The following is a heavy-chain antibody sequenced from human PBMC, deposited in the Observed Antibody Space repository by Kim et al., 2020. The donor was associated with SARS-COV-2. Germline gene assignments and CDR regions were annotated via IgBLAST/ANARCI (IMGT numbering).Heavy chain of an antibody. CDR2: MNPNSGNT. V-gene: IGHV1-8*01. J-gene: IGHJ6*04. CDR1: GYTFTSYD. D-gene: IGHD3-16*02. CDR3: ARAPMITFGGVIAAHYGMDV. Sequence: ASVKVSCKASGYTFTSYDINWVRQATGQGLEWMGWMNPNSGNTGYAQKFQGRVTMTRNTSISTAYMELSSLRSEDTAVYYCARAPMITFGGVIAAHYGMDVWGKGTTVTVSS.